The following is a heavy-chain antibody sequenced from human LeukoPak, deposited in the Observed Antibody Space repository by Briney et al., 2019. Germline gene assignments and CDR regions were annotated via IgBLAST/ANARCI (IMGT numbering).Heavy chain of an antibody. Sequence: SGTLSLTCAVYGGSFSGYYWSWIRQPPGKGLEWIGEINHSGSTNYNPSLKSRVTISVDTSKNQFSLKLSSVTAADTAVYYCARGGIAAAEWGQGTLVTVSS. CDR2: INHSGST. CDR3: ARGGIAAAE. D-gene: IGHD6-13*01. V-gene: IGHV4-34*01. J-gene: IGHJ4*02. CDR1: GGSFSGYY.